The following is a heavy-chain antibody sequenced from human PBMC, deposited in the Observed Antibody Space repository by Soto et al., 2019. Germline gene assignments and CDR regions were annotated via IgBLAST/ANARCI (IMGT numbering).Heavy chain of an antibody. J-gene: IGHJ4*02. D-gene: IGHD2-8*01. CDR1: GFTFSSYE. Sequence: GGSLRLSCAASGFTFSSYEMHWVREAPGKGLEWVSYISGSSDTRYIADSVKGRFTISRDNAKNSLYLQMNSLRAEDTAVYYCARATGYTNYGLDYWGEGDLVTVSS. CDR2: ISGSSDTR. CDR3: ARATGYTNYGLDY. V-gene: IGHV3-48*03.